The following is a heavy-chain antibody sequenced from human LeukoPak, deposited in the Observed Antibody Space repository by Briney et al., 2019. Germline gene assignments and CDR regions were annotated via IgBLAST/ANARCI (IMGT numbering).Heavy chain of an antibody. Sequence: PSETLSLTCTVSGGSISSYYWSWIRQPPGKGLEWIGYIYYSGSTNYNPSLKSRVTISVDTSKNQFSLKLSSVTAADTAVYYCARRTYYGSGRTHWYFDLWGRGTLVTVSS. D-gene: IGHD3-10*01. CDR1: GGSISSYY. J-gene: IGHJ2*01. CDR3: ARRTYYGSGRTHWYFDL. CDR2: IYYSGST. V-gene: IGHV4-59*08.